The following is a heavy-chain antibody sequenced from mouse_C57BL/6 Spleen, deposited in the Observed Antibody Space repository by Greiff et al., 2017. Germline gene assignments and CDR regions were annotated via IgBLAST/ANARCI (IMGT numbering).Heavy chain of an antibody. CDR3: AREVVEDGYFDV. Sequence: VQLQQSGAELVKPGASVKLSCTASGFNFKDYYMHWVKQRTEQGLEWIGRIDPEDGDTKYDPKFQGKATITADTSSNTAYLQLSSLTSEDTAVYYCAREVVEDGYFDVWGTGTTVTVSS. CDR1: GFNFKDYY. CDR2: IDPEDGDT. V-gene: IGHV14-2*01. J-gene: IGHJ1*03.